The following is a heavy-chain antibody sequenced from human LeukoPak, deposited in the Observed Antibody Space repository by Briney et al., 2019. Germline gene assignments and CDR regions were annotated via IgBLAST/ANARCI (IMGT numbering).Heavy chain of an antibody. J-gene: IGHJ6*03. V-gene: IGHV3-30*18. CDR3: AKQGDCSSTSCYLYDYYYYYYMDV. CDR1: GLTFRRYA. Sequence: HPGGSLRLSCEASGLTFRRYAMHWVRQAPGKGLEWVAVISYDGSKKYYSDSVKGRFTISRDNSKNTLYLQMNSLRAEDTAVYYCAKQGDCSSTSCYLYDYYYYYYMDVWGKGTTVTVSS. CDR2: ISYDGSKK. D-gene: IGHD2-2*01.